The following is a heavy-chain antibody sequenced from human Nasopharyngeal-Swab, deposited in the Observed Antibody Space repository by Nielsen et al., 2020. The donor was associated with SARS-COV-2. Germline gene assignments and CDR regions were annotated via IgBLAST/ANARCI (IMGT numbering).Heavy chain of an antibody. J-gene: IGHJ4*01. D-gene: IGHD3-9*01. V-gene: IGHV3-30-3*01. Sequence: GESLKISCAASGFIFTNYAMFWVRQVPGKGLEWVAVISYDGTNKHFPASVKGRFTISRDNSKNTLYLQMNSLRVEDTAVYYCARDTGHDLLTGYLDYWGHGILVTVSS. CDR1: GFIFTNYA. CDR2: ISYDGTNK. CDR3: ARDTGHDLLTGYLDY.